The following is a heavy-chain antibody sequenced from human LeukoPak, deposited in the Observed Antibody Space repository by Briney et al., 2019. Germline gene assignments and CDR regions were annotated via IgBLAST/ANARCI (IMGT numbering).Heavy chain of an antibody. J-gene: IGHJ5*02. V-gene: IGHV5-51*01. CDR3: ARQEYCSGGSCYTWFDP. Sequence: GESLKISCKASGYNFPNYWIGWVRQMPGKGLEWMGIIYPADSDIRYSPSFQGQVTISADKSISTAYLQWSSLKASDTAMYYCARQEYCSGGSCYTWFDPWGQGTLVTVSS. CDR2: IYPADSDI. CDR1: GYNFPNYW. D-gene: IGHD2-15*01.